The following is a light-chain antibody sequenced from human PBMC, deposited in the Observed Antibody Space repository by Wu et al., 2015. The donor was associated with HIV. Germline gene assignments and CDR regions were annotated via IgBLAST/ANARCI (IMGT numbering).Light chain of an antibody. J-gene: IGKJ5*01. CDR3: QQSYSTPPIT. CDR1: QSISSY. Sequence: DIQMTQSPSSLSASVGDRVTITCRASQSISSYLNWXQQKPGKAPKLLIYAASSLQSGVPSRFSGSGSGTDFTLTISSLQPEDFATYYCQQSYSTPPITFGQGTRLEIK. V-gene: IGKV1-39*01. CDR2: AAS.